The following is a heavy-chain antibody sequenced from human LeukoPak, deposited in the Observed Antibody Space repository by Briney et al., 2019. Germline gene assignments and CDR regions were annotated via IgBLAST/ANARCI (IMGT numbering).Heavy chain of an antibody. J-gene: IGHJ4*02. V-gene: IGHV1-46*03. Sequence: ASVKVSCKASGYTFISYYMRWVRQAPGQGPEWMGIIIPSVVSARYAQKFQGRVTMTTDTSTSTVYMELSSVRSEDTAVYYCARKCGGDCYLYNSSGYYFDYWGQGTLVTVSS. D-gene: IGHD2-21*01. CDR1: GYTFISYY. CDR2: IIPSVVSA. CDR3: ARKCGGDCYLYNSSGYYFDY.